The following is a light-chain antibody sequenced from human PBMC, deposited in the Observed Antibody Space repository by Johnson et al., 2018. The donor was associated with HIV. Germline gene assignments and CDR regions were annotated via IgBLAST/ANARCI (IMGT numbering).Light chain of an antibody. CDR2: ENN. CDR3: GTWDSGLRRWV. J-gene: IGLJ1*01. Sequence: QSVLTQPPSVSAAPGQKVTISCSGSSSNIGNNYVSWYQQLPGTAPKLLIYENNKRPSGIPDRFSGSKSGTSATLGITGLQTGDEADYYCGTWDSGLRRWVFGTGTKVTVL. CDR1: SSNIGNNY. V-gene: IGLV1-51*01.